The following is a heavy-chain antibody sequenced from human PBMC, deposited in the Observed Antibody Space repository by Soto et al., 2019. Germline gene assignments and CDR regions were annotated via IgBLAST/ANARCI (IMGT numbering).Heavy chain of an antibody. CDR1: GFTFSSYG. CDR2: IWYDGSNK. V-gene: IGHV3-33*01. D-gene: IGHD2-15*01. CDR3: ARDIVSIYYFDY. J-gene: IGHJ4*02. Sequence: GGSLRLSCAASGFTFSSYGMHWVRQAPGKGLGWVAVIWYDGSNKYYADSVKGRFTISRDNSKNTLYLQMNSLRAEDTAVYYCARDIVSIYYFDYWGQGTLVTVSS.